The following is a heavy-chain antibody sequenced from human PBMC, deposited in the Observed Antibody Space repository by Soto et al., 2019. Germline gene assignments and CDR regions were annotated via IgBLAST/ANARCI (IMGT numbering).Heavy chain of an antibody. CDR3: ARAPGDSSGYPQYDIAY. V-gene: IGHV1-2*04. CDR2: INPNSGGT. Sequence: QVQLVQSGAEVKKPGASVKVSCKASGYTFTGYYMHWVRQAPGQGLEWMGWINPNSGGTNYAQKFQGWVTMTRDTSISTAYMELSRLRSDDTAVYYSARAPGDSSGYPQYDIAYWGQGTLVTVSS. CDR1: GYTFTGYY. J-gene: IGHJ4*02. D-gene: IGHD3-22*01.